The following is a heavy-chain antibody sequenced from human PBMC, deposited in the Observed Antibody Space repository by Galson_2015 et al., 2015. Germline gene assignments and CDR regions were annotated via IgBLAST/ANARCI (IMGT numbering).Heavy chain of an antibody. CDR1: GFTFSNYW. CDR2: IKQDGSEK. J-gene: IGHJ4*02. CDR3: ASQTWTGYFDY. D-gene: IGHD3-10*01. V-gene: IGHV3-7*03. Sequence: SLRLSCAASGFTFSNYWMSWVRQAPGKGLEWVANIKQDGSEKYYVDSVKGRFTISRDNAKNSLYLQMNSLRAEDMAIYYCASQTWTGYFDYWGQGILVTVSS.